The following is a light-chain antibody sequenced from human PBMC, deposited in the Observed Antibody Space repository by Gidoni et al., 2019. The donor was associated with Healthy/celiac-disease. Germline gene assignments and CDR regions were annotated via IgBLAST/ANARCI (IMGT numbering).Light chain of an antibody. CDR1: QSLLHSNGYNY. CDR3: LQALQTPTT. CDR2: LGS. V-gene: IGKV2-28*01. J-gene: IGKJ5*01. Sequence: DLVRTQSPPSLPVTPGEPASISCRSSQSLLHSNGYNYLDWYLQKPGQSPQLLIYLGSNRASGVPDRFSGSGSGTDFTLTISRVEAEDVGVYYCLQALQTPTTFXQXTRLEIK.